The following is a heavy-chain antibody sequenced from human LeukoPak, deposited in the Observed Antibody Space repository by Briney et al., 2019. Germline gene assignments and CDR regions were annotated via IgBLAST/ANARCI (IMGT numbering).Heavy chain of an antibody. J-gene: IGHJ4*02. CDR3: ARGASTFPSDY. CDR1: GGSISSSYW. CDR2: IYHSGST. D-gene: IGHD3-16*01. Sequence: SETLSLTCAVSGGSISSSYWWTWVRQPPGKGLEWIGEIYHSGSTNYNPSLESRVSISVDKSKNQFSLKLSSVTAADTAVYYCARGASTFPSDYWGQGTLVTVSS. V-gene: IGHV4-4*02.